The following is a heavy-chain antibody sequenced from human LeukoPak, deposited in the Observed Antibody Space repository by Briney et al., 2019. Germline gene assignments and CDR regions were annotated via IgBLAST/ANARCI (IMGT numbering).Heavy chain of an antibody. D-gene: IGHD2-2*01. V-gene: IGHV4-4*07. Sequence: PSETLSLTCTVSGGSISSYYWSWIRQPAGKGLEWIGRIYTSGSTNYNPSLKSRVTMSVDTSKNQFSLKLSSVTAADTAVYYCARDLIVVVPAAQWGDAFDIWGQGTMVTVSS. CDR1: GGSISSYY. CDR3: ARDLIVVVPAAQWGDAFDI. J-gene: IGHJ3*02. CDR2: IYTSGST.